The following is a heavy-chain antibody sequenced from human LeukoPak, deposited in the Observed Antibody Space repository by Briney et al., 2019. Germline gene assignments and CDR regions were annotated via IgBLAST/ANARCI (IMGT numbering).Heavy chain of an antibody. D-gene: IGHD5-12*01. Sequence: ASVKVSCKASGYTFTSYYMHWVRQAPGQGLEWMGLINPTGGSTGYAQKFQGRVTMTTDTSTSTAYMDLRSLRSDDTAVYYCARVRNSGFRYVDSWGQGTLVTVSS. V-gene: IGHV1-46*01. J-gene: IGHJ4*02. CDR1: GYTFTSYY. CDR2: INPTGGST. CDR3: ARVRNSGFRYVDS.